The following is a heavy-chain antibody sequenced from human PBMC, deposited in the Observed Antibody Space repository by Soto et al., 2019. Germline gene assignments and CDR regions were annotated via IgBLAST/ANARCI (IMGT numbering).Heavy chain of an antibody. CDR1: GGSISSYY. CDR3: AVYGDYDEAEYYFDY. Sequence: SETLSLTCTVSGGSISSYYWSWIRQPPGKGLEWIGYIYYSGSTNYNPSLKSRVTISVDTSKNQFSLKLSSVTAADTAVYYCAVYGDYDEAEYYFDYWGQGTLVNVSS. J-gene: IGHJ4*02. D-gene: IGHD4-17*01. CDR2: IYYSGST. V-gene: IGHV4-59*08.